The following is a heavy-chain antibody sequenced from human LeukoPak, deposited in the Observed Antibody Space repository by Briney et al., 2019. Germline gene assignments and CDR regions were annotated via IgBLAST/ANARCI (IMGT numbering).Heavy chain of an antibody. V-gene: IGHV4-31*03. Sequence: SETLSLTCTVSGGSISSGGYYWSWIRQHPGKGLEWIGYIYYSGSTYYNPSLKSRVTISVDTSKNQFSLKLSSVTAADTAVYYCARGGELELRISWFDPWGQGTLVTASS. CDR2: IYYSGST. J-gene: IGHJ5*02. CDR1: GGSISSGGYY. D-gene: IGHD1-7*01. CDR3: ARGGELELRISWFDP.